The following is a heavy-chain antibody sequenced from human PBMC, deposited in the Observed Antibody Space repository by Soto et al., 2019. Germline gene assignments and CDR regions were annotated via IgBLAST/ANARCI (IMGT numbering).Heavy chain of an antibody. J-gene: IGHJ4*02. CDR1: GFTFSGSA. Sequence: EVQLVESGGGLVQPGGSLKLSCAASGFTFSGSAMHWVRQASGKGLEWVGRIGSKANSYATAYGASVKGRFTISRDDSRNTAYLQMNSLKNEDTAVYYCTRRNGDYEFDNRGQGTLGTVS. CDR3: TRRNGDYEFDN. CDR2: IGSKANSYAT. V-gene: IGHV3-73*02. D-gene: IGHD4-17*01.